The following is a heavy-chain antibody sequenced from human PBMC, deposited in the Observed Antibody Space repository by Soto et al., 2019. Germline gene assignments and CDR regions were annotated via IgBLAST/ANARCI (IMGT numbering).Heavy chain of an antibody. CDR2: IDPSDSYT. D-gene: IGHD1-26*01. Sequence: GESLKIPWNGSGYSLTSYCISLVRQMPGKGLEWMGRIDPSDSYTNYRPSFQGHVSISHDKSIRTAYLQCSRLKASDTAMHYCANVPGGYGAHDAFDIWAQGTWVTGSS. V-gene: IGHV5-10-1*01. CDR1: GYSLTSYC. CDR3: ANVPGGYGAHDAFDI. J-gene: IGHJ3*02.